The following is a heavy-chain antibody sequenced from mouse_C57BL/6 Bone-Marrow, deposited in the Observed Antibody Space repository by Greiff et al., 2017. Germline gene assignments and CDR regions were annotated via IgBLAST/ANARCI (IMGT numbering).Heavy chain of an antibody. V-gene: IGHV14-4*01. CDR2: IDPENGDT. Sequence: EVQLQQSGAELVRPGASVKLSCTASGFNFKDDYMHWVKQRPEQGLEWIGWIDPENGDTEYASKFQGKATITADTSSNTAYLQLSSLTSEDAAVYYYTPAGYYFDYWGQGTTLTVS. J-gene: IGHJ2*01. CDR1: GFNFKDDY. CDR3: TPAGYYFDY.